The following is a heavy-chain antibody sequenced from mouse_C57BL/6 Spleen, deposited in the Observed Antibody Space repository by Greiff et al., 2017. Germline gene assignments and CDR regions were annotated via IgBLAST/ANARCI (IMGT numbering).Heavy chain of an antibody. J-gene: IGHJ1*03. V-gene: IGHV1-61*01. Sequence: QVHLQQPGAELVRPGSSVKLSCKASGYTFTSYWMDWVKQRPGQGLEWIGNIYPSDSETHYNQKFKDKATLTVDKSSSTAYMQLSSLTSEDSAVYYCARWFTTKYFDVWGTGTTVTVSS. CDR1: GYTFTSYW. CDR2: IYPSDSET. D-gene: IGHD2-12*01. CDR3: ARWFTTKYFDV.